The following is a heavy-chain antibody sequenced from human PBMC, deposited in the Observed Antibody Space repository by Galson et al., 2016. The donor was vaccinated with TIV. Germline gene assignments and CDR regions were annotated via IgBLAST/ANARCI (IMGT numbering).Heavy chain of an antibody. Sequence: SVKVSCKDSGYTFTDYYMHWVRQAPGQGLEWMGRNNHNSGGTNYVQKFQGRVTMTRDTSISTAYMELSSLRSDDSAVYYCARFDYYYYRSANYCGQGTLDTVSS. CDR3: ARFDYYYYRSANY. J-gene: IGHJ4*02. V-gene: IGHV1-2*02. D-gene: IGHD3-22*01. CDR1: GYTFTDYY. CDR2: NNHNSGGT.